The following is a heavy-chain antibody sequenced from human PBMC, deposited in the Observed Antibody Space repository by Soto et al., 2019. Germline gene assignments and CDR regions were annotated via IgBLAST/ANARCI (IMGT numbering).Heavy chain of an antibody. V-gene: IGHV1-18*01. CDR1: GYRFNTYG. J-gene: IGHJ6*02. CDR2: ISSYNVDT. Sequence: QAQMVQSGPEVKKPGASVKVSCTASGYRFNTYGISWVRQAPGQGLEWMGRISSYNVDTNYAEKFEDRLTMTTDTSTNTAYMALKSLRSDDTAVYFCARGHGEIIGAMDVWGQGTSVTVSS. CDR3: ARGHGEIIGAMDV. D-gene: IGHD3-3*01.